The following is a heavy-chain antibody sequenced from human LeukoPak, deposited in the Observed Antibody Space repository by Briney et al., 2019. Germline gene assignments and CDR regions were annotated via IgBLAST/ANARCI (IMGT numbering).Heavy chain of an antibody. J-gene: IGHJ4*02. D-gene: IGHD5-18*01. CDR2: IKEDGSEK. V-gene: IGHV3-7*04. CDR3: ARGGQYSPY. Sequence: GGSLRLSCAASGFTFSSHWMTWVRQAPGKGLEWVANIKEDGSEKHSVDSVKGRFTFSRDNAKNSLYLQMTSLRGEDTAVYYCARGGQYSPYWGQGTLVTVSS. CDR1: GFTFSSHW.